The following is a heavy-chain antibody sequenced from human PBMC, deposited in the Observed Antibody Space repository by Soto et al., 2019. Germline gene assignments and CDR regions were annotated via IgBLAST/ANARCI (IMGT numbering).Heavy chain of an antibody. Sequence: EVQLLESGGGLVQPGGSLRLSCAASGFTLRSYAMTWVRQAPGKGLELVSTITGSGGDTYYADSVKGRFTISRDNSNNPVYLPMNRLSAEDTSFYYCAKSAETSGYYHSYSDLWGRGSLVTVSS. CDR2: ITGSGGDT. D-gene: IGHD3-22*01. CDR1: GFTLRSYA. J-gene: IGHJ2*01. CDR3: AKSAETSGYYHSYSDL. V-gene: IGHV3-23*01.